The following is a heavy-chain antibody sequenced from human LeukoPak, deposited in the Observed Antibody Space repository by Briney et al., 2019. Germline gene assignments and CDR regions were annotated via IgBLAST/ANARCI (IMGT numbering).Heavy chain of an antibody. V-gene: IGHV5-51*01. Sequence: GESLKISCKGSGYSFTSYWIGWVRQMPGKGLERMGIIYPGDSDTRYSPSFQGQVTISADKSISTAYLQWSSLKASDTAMYYCASGGCGGDCYPEYFQHWGQGTLVTVSS. CDR2: IYPGDSDT. CDR3: ASGGCGGDCYPEYFQH. J-gene: IGHJ1*01. D-gene: IGHD2-21*02. CDR1: GYSFTSYW.